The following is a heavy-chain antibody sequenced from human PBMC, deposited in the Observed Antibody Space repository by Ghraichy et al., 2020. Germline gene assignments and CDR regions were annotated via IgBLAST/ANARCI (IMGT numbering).Heavy chain of an antibody. V-gene: IGHV4-34*01. CDR2: INHSGST. D-gene: IGHD3-3*01. Sequence: SETLSLTCAVYGGSFSAYYWNWIRQPPGKGLEWIGEINHSGSTNYNPSLKSRVTISVDTSKNQFSLRLSSVTAADTAVYYCARCRHDLCNAYQVYYMDVWGTGTTVTVSS. J-gene: IGHJ6*03. CDR1: GGSFSAYY. CDR3: ARCRHDLCNAYQVYYMDV.